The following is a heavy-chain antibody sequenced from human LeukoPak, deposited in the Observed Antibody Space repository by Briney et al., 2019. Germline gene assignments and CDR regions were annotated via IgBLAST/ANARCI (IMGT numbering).Heavy chain of an antibody. D-gene: IGHD6-19*01. Sequence: PSETLSLTCTVSGGSISSYYWSWIRQPPVKGVEWIGYIYYSGSTNYNPSLKSRVTISVDTSKNQFSLKLSSVTAADTAVYYCARAESSSGWYYFDYWGQGTLVTVSS. CDR3: ARAESSSGWYYFDY. CDR1: GGSISSYY. CDR2: IYYSGST. J-gene: IGHJ4*02. V-gene: IGHV4-59*01.